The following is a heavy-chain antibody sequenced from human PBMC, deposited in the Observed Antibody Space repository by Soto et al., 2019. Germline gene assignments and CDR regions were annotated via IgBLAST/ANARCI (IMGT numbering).Heavy chain of an antibody. V-gene: IGHV5-51*01. J-gene: IGHJ3*02. CDR3: VRPQDGYSYGRNAFDI. D-gene: IGHD5-18*01. Sequence: GESLKISCKGSGYSFTSYWIGWVRQIPGKGLEWMGIIYPGDSDTRYSPSFQGQVTISADKSISTAYLQWSRLKASDTAMYYCVRPQDGYSYGRNAFDIWGQGTMVTVSS. CDR1: GYSFTSYW. CDR2: IYPGDSDT.